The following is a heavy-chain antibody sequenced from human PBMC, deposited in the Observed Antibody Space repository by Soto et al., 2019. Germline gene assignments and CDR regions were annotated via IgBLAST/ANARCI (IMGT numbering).Heavy chain of an antibody. J-gene: IGHJ5*02. CDR1: GGSFSGYY. Sequence: PSETLSLTCAVYGGSFSGYYWSWIRQPPGKGLEWIGEINHSGSTNYNPSLKSRVTISVDTSKNQFSLKLSSVTAADTAVYYCARGLAAAGTAGVYNWFDPWGQGTLVTVSS. CDR2: INHSGST. CDR3: ARGLAAAGTAGVYNWFDP. V-gene: IGHV4-34*01. D-gene: IGHD6-13*01.